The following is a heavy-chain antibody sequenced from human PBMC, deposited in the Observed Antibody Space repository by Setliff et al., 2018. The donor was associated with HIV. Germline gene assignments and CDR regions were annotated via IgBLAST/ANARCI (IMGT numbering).Heavy chain of an antibody. CDR2: IYWDDDT. V-gene: IGHV2-5*02. D-gene: IGHD3-10*01. CDR3: VHVSYYREVYFDA. J-gene: IGHJ4*01. Sequence: ESGPTLVNPTQTLTLTCSFAGFSLTTSGVGVGWVRQPPGEGLEWLALIYWDDDTRYNPSLKSRLTITKDTSRNQVDLTVSNMDPVDTATYFCVHVSYYREVYFDAWGQGILVTVSS. CDR1: GFSLTTSGVG.